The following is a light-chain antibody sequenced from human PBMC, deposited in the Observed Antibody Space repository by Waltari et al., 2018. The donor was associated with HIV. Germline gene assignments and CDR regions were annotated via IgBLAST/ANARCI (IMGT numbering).Light chain of an antibody. V-gene: IGLV1-47*01. J-gene: IGLJ1*01. CDR3: AAWDDSLGGYV. CDR2: QPC. Sequence: QSVLTQPPSASGTPGQRLTISCSTSASFKIARDYVFWFTQFPGATPTLLVYQPCLRPSWGTDRFSVSKSGTSASLASSGLRSEDEAHYYCAAWDDSLGGYVFGTGTKVTVL. CDR1: ASFKIARDY.